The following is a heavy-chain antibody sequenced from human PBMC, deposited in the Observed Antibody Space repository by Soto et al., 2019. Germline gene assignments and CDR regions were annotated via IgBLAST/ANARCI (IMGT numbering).Heavy chain of an antibody. CDR2: FSGGGGST. J-gene: IGHJ3*02. D-gene: IGHD1-26*01. CDR1: GFTFSSYA. CDR3: AKAIVGVTLAAFDI. Sequence: GGSLRLSCAASGFTFSSYAMNWVRQAPGKGLEWVSAFSGGGGSTYYADSVKGRFTISRDNSKNTLYLQMNSLRAEDTAVYYCAKAIVGVTLAAFDIWGQGTMVTVSS. V-gene: IGHV3-23*01.